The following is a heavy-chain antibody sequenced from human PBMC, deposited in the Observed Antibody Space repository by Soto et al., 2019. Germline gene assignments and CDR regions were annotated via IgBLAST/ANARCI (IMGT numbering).Heavy chain of an antibody. D-gene: IGHD2-21*02. Sequence: QVQLVQSGAEVKKPGSSVKVSCKASGGTFSSYAISWVRQAPGQGLEWMGGIIPIFGTANYAQKFQGRVTIIADKSTSTAYMELSSLRSEDTAVYYCARDEAIGDCGGDCYDYYYGMDVWGQGTTVTVSS. V-gene: IGHV1-69*06. J-gene: IGHJ6*02. CDR3: ARDEAIGDCGGDCYDYYYGMDV. CDR2: IIPIFGTA. CDR1: GGTFSSYA.